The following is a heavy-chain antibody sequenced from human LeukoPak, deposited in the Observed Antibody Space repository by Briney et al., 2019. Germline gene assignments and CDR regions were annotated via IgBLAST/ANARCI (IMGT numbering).Heavy chain of an antibody. J-gene: IGHJ6*03. D-gene: IGHD4-17*01. Sequence: QTGGPLRLSCAASGFTFSNYGMHWVRQAPGKGLDWVAFIHYDGSNKYYADSVKGRFTISRDDSKNTLYLQMNSLRAEDTAVYYCAKAASKRTDYGDYAFYYYMDVWGKGTTVTISS. CDR2: IHYDGSNK. V-gene: IGHV3-30*02. CDR3: AKAASKRTDYGDYAFYYYMDV. CDR1: GFTFSNYG.